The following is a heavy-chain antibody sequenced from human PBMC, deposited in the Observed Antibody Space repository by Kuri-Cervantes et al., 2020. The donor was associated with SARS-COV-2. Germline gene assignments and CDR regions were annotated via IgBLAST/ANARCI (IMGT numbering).Heavy chain of an antibody. Sequence: GESLKISCAASGFTFSSYSMNWVRQAPGKGLEWVSYISSSSSTIYYADSVTGRFTISRDNSKNTLFLQMSRLGAADAAVYYCAKDNSSWTYNWFDPWGQGTLVTVSS. CDR3: AKDNSSWTYNWFDP. CDR1: GFTFSSYS. D-gene: IGHD6-13*01. V-gene: IGHV3-48*01. J-gene: IGHJ5*02. CDR2: ISSSSSTI.